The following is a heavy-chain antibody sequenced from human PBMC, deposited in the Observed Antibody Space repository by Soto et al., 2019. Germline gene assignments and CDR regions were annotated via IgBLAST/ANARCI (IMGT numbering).Heavy chain of an antibody. V-gene: IGHV3-23*01. D-gene: IGHD3-3*02. CDR2: ISGSGGST. CDR3: VRDPVLGAPDYFDY. CDR1: GFTFSSYA. J-gene: IGHJ4*02. Sequence: GGSLRLSCAASGFTFSSYAMSWVRQAPGKGLEWVSAISGSGGSTYYADSVKGRFTISRDNSKSTLYLEMSSLRPEDTAVYYCVRDPVLGAPDYFDYWGRGSLVTVSS.